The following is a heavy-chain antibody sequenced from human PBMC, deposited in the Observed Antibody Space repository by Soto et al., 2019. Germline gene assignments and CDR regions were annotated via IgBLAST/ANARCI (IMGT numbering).Heavy chain of an antibody. Sequence: QVQLVQSGAEVKKPGSSVKVSCKASGGTFSSYAISWVRQAPGQGLEWMGGIIPIFGTANYAQKFQGRVTIXXDXSXXPAYRELSSLRSEDTAVYYCAGDSGIAVAGTGGDYWGQGTLVTVSS. CDR2: IIPIFGTA. V-gene: IGHV1-69*12. CDR3: AGDSGIAVAGTGGDY. J-gene: IGHJ4*02. CDR1: GGTFSSYA. D-gene: IGHD6-19*01.